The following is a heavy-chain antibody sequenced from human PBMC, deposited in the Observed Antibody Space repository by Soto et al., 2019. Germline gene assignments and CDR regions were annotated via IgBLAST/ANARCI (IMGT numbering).Heavy chain of an antibody. CDR2: IVVGSGNT. CDR1: GFNFISSA. V-gene: IGHV1-58*01. Sequence: ASVKVSCKASGFNFISSAVQWVRQARGQRPEWIGWIVVGSGNTKYAQKFQERVTITRDMSTSTAYMELRSLRAEDTAVYYCASYVLRYFDWLEPRGGDVWGQGTTVTVSS. J-gene: IGHJ6*02. D-gene: IGHD3-9*01. CDR3: ASYVLRYFDWLEPRGGDV.